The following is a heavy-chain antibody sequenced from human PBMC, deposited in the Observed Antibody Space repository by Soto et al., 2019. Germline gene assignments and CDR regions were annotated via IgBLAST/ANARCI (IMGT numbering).Heavy chain of an antibody. D-gene: IGHD2-2*01. CDR1: GGSFSGYY. V-gene: IGHV4-34*01. Sequence: QVQLQQWGAGLLKPSETLSLTCAVYGGSFSGYYWSWIRQPPGKGLEWIGEIKHSGSTNYNPSLKSRVTISVDTSKNQFSLKLSSVTAADTAVYYCARVRSCSSTSCYSIRRDAFDIWGQGTMVTVSS. CDR2: IKHSGST. J-gene: IGHJ3*02. CDR3: ARVRSCSSTSCYSIRRDAFDI.